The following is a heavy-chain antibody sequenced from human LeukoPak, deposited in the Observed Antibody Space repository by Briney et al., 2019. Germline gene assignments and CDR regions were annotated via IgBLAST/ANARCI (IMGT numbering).Heavy chain of an antibody. D-gene: IGHD2-2*02. CDR1: GFTFSFYG. J-gene: IGHJ4*02. V-gene: IGHV3-30*02. CDR3: ANRVCSSTNCYTDY. Sequence: PGGSLRLSCAASGFTFSFYGMHWVRQAPGKGLEWVALIRYDGSNKYYADSVKGRFTISRDNSKNTLYLQMNSLRPEDTAVYFCANRVCSSTNCYTDYWGQGTLVIVSS. CDR2: IRYDGSNK.